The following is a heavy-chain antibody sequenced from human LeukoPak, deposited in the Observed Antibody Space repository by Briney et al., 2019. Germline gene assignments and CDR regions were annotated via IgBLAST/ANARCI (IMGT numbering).Heavy chain of an antibody. CDR1: GFTFSSYE. Sequence: GGSLRLSCAASGFTFSSYEMNWVRPAPGKGREWVSYISSSGSTIYSADSVKGRFTILRDNAKNSLYLQMNSLRAEDTAVYYCAREATGITGTSCCFDLWGQGTLVTVSP. V-gene: IGHV3-48*03. CDR3: AREATGITGTSCCFDL. D-gene: IGHD1-7*01. J-gene: IGHJ5*02. CDR2: ISSSGSTI.